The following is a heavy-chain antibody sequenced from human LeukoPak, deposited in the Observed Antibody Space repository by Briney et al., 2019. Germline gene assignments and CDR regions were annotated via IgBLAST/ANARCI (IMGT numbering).Heavy chain of an antibody. J-gene: IGHJ4*02. V-gene: IGHV4-39*01. CDR1: GASISTLSYY. D-gene: IGHD5-18*01. Sequence: SETLSLTCTVSGASISTLSYYWGWSRQPPGKGLEWVGSISHSGGTYYNVPLKSRVIISIDTSKNQFSLKLSSVAAADTAVYYCARGYTYGKNRPLNWGQGTLVTVSS. CDR3: ARGYTYGKNRPLN. CDR2: ISHSGGT.